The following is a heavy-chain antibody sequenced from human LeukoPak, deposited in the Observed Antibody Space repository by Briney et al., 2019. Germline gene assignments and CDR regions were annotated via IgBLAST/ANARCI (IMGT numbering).Heavy chain of an antibody. Sequence: GGSLRLSCAASGLTFSNARMSWVRQAPGKGLEWVGRIKSKTDGGTTDYAAPVKGRFTFSRDDSKNTLYLQMNSLKTEDTAVYYCTTGVMITFGGVIVKTFDYWGQGTLVTVSS. V-gene: IGHV3-15*01. D-gene: IGHD3-16*02. CDR2: IKSKTDGGTT. J-gene: IGHJ4*02. CDR1: GLTFSNAR. CDR3: TTGVMITFGGVIVKTFDY.